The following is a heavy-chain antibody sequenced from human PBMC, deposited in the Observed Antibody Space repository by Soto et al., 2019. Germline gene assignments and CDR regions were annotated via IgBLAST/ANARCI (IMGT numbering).Heavy chain of an antibody. CDR3: ARVETIIVGMDV. Sequence: QVQLVESGGGVVQPGRSLRLSCAASGFTFSSYGMHWVRQAPGKGLEWVAVIWYDGSNKYYADSVKGRFTISRDNSKNTLYLQMNSLRAEDTAVYYCARVETIIVGMDVWGQGSTVTVSS. V-gene: IGHV3-33*01. D-gene: IGHD1-26*01. CDR1: GFTFSSYG. CDR2: IWYDGSNK. J-gene: IGHJ6*02.